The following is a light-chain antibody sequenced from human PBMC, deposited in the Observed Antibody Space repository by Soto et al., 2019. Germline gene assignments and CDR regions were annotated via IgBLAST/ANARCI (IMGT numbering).Light chain of an antibody. CDR1: QSASSY. CDR2: DAS. J-gene: IGKJ2*01. Sequence: EIVLTQSPATLSLSPGERATLSCRASQSASSYLAWYQQKPGQAPRLLIYDASNRATGIPARFSGSRSRTDFTITISSLEPEDFAVYYCQQRSNWPPDKYTFGQGTKLEI. V-gene: IGKV3-11*01. CDR3: QQRSNWPPDKYT.